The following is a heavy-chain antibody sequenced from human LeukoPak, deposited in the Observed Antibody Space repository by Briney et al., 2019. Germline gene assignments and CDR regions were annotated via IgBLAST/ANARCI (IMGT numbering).Heavy chain of an antibody. CDR3: ARDSGLTTVATYWDY. CDR1: GFTFSSYN. D-gene: IGHD4-17*01. CDR2: ISSSSSYI. V-gene: IGHV3-21*04. J-gene: IGHJ4*02. Sequence: PGGSLRLSCAASGFTFSSYNMNWVRQAPGKGLEWVSSISSSSSYIYYADSVKGRFTISRDNAKNSLYLLMNSLRAEDTAVYYCARDSGLTTVATYWDYWGQGTLVTVSS.